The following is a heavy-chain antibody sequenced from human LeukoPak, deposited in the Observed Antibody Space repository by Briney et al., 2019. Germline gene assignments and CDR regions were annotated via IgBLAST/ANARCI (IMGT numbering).Heavy chain of an antibody. CDR1: GFTFSSYG. CDR3: AKDRAGVVVPAARDLDY. V-gene: IGHV3-30*18. J-gene: IGHJ4*02. D-gene: IGHD2-2*01. Sequence: PRGSLRLSCAASGFTFSSYGMHWVRQAPGKGLEWVAVTPYDGSNKYYADSVKGRFTISRDNSKNTLYLQMNSLRAEDTAVYYCAKDRAGVVVPAARDLDYWGQGTLVTVSS. CDR2: TPYDGSNK.